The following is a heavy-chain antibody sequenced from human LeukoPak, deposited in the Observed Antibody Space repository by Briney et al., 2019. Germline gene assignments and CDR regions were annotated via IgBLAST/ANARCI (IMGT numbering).Heavy chain of an antibody. J-gene: IGHJ3*02. V-gene: IGHV4-34*01. CDR3: ARDRPSRHRSGSYYISDAFDI. Sequence: SETLSLTCAVYGGSFSGYYWSWIRQPPGKGLEWIGEINHSGSTNYNPSLKSRVTISVDTSKNQFSLKLSSVTAADTAVYYCARDRPSRHRSGSYYISDAFDIWGQGTMVTVSS. CDR2: INHSGST. CDR1: GGSFSGYY. D-gene: IGHD3-10*01.